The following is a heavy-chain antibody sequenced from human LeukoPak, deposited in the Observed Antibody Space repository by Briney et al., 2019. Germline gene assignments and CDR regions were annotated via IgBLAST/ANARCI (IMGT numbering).Heavy chain of an antibody. Sequence: ASVKVSCKTSGYSVSDYYMHWVRQAPGQGLEWMGWINPNTGVTKYAQEFQGRVTMTGDTSLSIVQMELRSLTADDTAMYYCATPVPGYGALDVWGQGTMVTVSS. CDR2: INPNTGVT. CDR3: ATPVPGYGALDV. D-gene: IGHD3-9*01. J-gene: IGHJ3*01. V-gene: IGHV1-2*02. CDR1: GYSVSDYY.